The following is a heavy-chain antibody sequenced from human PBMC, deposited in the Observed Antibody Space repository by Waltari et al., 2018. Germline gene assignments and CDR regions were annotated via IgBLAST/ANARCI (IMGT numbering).Heavy chain of an antibody. CDR3: ARPAWNDPPYYYGMDV. J-gene: IGHJ6*02. V-gene: IGHV3-33*01. Sequence: QVQVVESGGGAVQPGQSLRLSCVTSGFKFSRYGMHWVRQAPGKGLEWVAVIWYDGSNTDYRESVKGRFTISRDNVKNTVDLQMNNLRVEDTAVYYCARPAWNDPPYYYGMDVWGPWTTVSVSS. CDR2: IWYDGSNT. D-gene: IGHD1-1*01. CDR1: GFKFSRYG.